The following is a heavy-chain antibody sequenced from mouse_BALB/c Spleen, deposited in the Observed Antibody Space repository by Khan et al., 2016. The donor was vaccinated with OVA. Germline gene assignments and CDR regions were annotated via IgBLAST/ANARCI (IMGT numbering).Heavy chain of an antibody. D-gene: IGHD1-1*01. Sequence: EVELVESGGGLMQPGGSPKLSCAASGFTFSSYGMSWVRQTPDKRLELVATINSNGGSTYYPDSVKGRFTITRDTAKNTLYLQMTSLKSEDTAMYYCAKDPYYYGCKCALDYWGQGTSVTVSS. V-gene: IGHV5-6-3*01. CDR1: GFTFSSYG. J-gene: IGHJ4*01. CDR2: INSNGGST. CDR3: AKDPYYYGCKCALDY.